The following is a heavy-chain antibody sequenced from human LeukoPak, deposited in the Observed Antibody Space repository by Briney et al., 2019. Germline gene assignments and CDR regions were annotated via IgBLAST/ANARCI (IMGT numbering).Heavy chain of an antibody. CDR3: ARASVAYDYVWGSYRSENYFDY. J-gene: IGHJ4*02. V-gene: IGHV4-34*01. CDR2: INHSGST. D-gene: IGHD3-16*02. Sequence: KTSETLSLTCAVYGGSFSGYYWSWLRQPPGKGLEWIGEINHSGSTNYNPSLKSRVTISVDTSKNQFSLKLSSVTAADTAVYYCARASVAYDYVWGSYRSENYFDYWGQGTLVTVSS. CDR1: GGSFSGYY.